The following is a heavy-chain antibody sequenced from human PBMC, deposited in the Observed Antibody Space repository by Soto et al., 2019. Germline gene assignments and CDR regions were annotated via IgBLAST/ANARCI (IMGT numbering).Heavy chain of an antibody. J-gene: IGHJ4*02. D-gene: IGHD3-3*01. CDR1: GGSIGSYY. V-gene: IGHV4-59*08. CDR2: IYYSGST. CDR3: ARGGWRPIDY. Sequence: SETLSLTCSVSGGSIGSYYWSWIRQPPGKGLEWIGYIYYSGSTNYNPSLKSRVTISVDTSKNQFSLKLSSVTAADTAVYYCARGGWRPIDYCGQGTLVTVSS.